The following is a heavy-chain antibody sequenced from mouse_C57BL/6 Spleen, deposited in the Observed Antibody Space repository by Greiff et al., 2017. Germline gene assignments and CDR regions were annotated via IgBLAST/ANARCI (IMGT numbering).Heavy chain of an antibody. CDR2: INSDGGST. J-gene: IGHJ1*03. D-gene: IGHD1-1*01. CDR3: ARSPSYYGSSYPYWYFDV. Sequence: EVQLVESGGGLVQPGESLKLSCESNEYEFPSHDMSWVRKTPEKRLELVAAINSDGGSTYYPDTMERRFIISRDNTKKTLYLQMSSLRSEDTALYYCARSPSYYGSSYPYWYFDVWGTGTTVTVSS. CDR1: EYEFPSHD. V-gene: IGHV5-2*01.